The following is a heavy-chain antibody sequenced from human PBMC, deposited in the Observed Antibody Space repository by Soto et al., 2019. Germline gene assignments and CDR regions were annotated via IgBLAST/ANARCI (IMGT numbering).Heavy chain of an antibody. CDR2: IAETGSST. CDR1: GLNFNGYT. V-gene: IGHV3-23*01. D-gene: IGHD3-10*01. CDR3: AKPVYGSGSPAY. J-gene: IGHJ4*02. Sequence: GGSLRLSCATSGLNFNGYTMSWVRQAPGQGLEWVSGIAETGSSTYYADSVKGRFTISRDNSENTLYLQMNNLRAEDTAIHYCAKPVYGSGSPAYWGQGTLVTVSS.